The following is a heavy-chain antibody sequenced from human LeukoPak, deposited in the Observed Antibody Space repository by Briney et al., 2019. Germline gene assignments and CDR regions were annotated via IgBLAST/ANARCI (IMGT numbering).Heavy chain of an antibody. J-gene: IGHJ4*02. D-gene: IGHD5-18*01. V-gene: IGHV4-30-2*01. CDR2: IHTNGNT. CDR3: ARNSSSYGPNFDF. CDR1: SASISDTGYS. Sequence: SETLSLTCAVSSASISDTGYSWNWIRQPPGKDLEWIGYIHTNGNTFYNPSLKSRLTISIDRSKNQFSLRLTSVTAADTAAYFCARNSSSYGPNFDFWGPGILVTVSS.